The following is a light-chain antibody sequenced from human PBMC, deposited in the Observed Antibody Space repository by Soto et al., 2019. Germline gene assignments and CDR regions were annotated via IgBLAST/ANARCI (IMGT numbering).Light chain of an antibody. Sequence: EIVLTQSPGTLSLSPGERATLSCRASQSVTSNYLAWYQHKPGQAPRCLIYGAAIRSTGIPDRFSGSGSGTHFTLTISRLEPEDFAVSYCQQYGTSLTFGQGTKLEIK. V-gene: IGKV3-20*01. J-gene: IGKJ2*01. CDR3: QQYGTSLT. CDR1: QSVTSNY. CDR2: GAA.